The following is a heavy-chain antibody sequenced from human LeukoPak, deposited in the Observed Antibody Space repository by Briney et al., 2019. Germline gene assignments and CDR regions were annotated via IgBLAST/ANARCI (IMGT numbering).Heavy chain of an antibody. D-gene: IGHD3-22*01. Sequence: GGSLRLSCAASGFTFDDYTMHWVRQAPGKGLEWVSGITWNRDNIGYGDSVKGRFTISRDNVKNVLYLQMTSLRPEDTALYYCAKDLSSAITSALVLDVWGQGTTVIVSS. V-gene: IGHV3-9*01. CDR1: GFTFDDYT. J-gene: IGHJ6*02. CDR2: ITWNRDNI. CDR3: AKDLSSAITSALVLDV.